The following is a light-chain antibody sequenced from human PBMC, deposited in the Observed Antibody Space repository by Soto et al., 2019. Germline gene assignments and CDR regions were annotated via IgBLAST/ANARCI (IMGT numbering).Light chain of an antibody. V-gene: IGKV1-16*01. CDR1: QGIRNY. CDR2: AAL. Sequence: DIQMTQSPSSLSASVGDRVTISCRASQGIRNYLAWFQQKPGKAPKSLIYAALSLQSGAPSRFSGSGSGTNFTLTISSLQPDDFATYYCQQYNVYPRTFGQGTKVEIK. CDR3: QQYNVYPRT. J-gene: IGKJ1*01.